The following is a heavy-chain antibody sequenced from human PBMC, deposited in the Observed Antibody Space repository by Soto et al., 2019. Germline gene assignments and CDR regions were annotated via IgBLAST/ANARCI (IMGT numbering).Heavy chain of an antibody. Sequence: QLQLQESGPGLVKPSETLSLTCTVSGGSISSSSYYWGWIRQPPGKGLEWIGSIYYSGSTYYNPSLKSRVTTSVDTSKNQFSLKLSSVTAADTAVYYCARQGLLGSDRRFDYWGQGTLVTVSS. D-gene: IGHD2-15*01. V-gene: IGHV4-39*01. CDR1: GGSISSSSYY. CDR2: IYYSGST. J-gene: IGHJ4*02. CDR3: ARQGLLGSDRRFDY.